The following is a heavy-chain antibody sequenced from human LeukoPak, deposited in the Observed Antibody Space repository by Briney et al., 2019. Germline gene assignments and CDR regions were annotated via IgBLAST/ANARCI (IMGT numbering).Heavy chain of an antibody. D-gene: IGHD3-10*01. V-gene: IGHV4-61*02. CDR1: GGFISSGSYY. CDR2: IYTSGST. Sequence: SQTLSLTCTVSGGFISSGSYYWSWIRQPAGKGLEWIGRIYTSGSTNYNPSLKSRVTISVDTSKNQFSLKLSSVTAADTAVYYCAREIMVRGVITYYFDYWGQGTLVTVSS. CDR3: AREIMVRGVITYYFDY. J-gene: IGHJ4*02.